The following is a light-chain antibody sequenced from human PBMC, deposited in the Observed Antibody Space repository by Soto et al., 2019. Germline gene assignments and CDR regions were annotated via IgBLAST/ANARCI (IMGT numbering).Light chain of an antibody. CDR1: QSGSKTY. Sequence: EIVLTQSPGTLSLSPGERATLSCRASQSGSKTYLAWYQQKPGQAPRLLMFGVSSRATGIPDRFSGSGSGTDFTLTISRLEPGDFAVYYCQQYGTLPWTFGQGTKVEIK. CDR2: GVS. V-gene: IGKV3-20*01. CDR3: QQYGTLPWT. J-gene: IGKJ1*01.